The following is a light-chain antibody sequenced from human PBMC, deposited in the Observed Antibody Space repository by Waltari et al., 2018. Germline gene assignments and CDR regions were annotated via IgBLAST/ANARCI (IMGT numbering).Light chain of an antibody. CDR2: AAS. J-gene: IGKJ3*01. CDR3: QKYDSVPLT. CDR1: QGIRNY. Sequence: DIQMTQSPSSLSASVNDSVTITCRASQGIRNYLAWYQQKPGKVPKLLIYAASALQSGVPSRFSGSGSGTDFTLTISSLQPEDVATYYCQKYDSVPLTFGPGTKVDIK. V-gene: IGKV1-27*01.